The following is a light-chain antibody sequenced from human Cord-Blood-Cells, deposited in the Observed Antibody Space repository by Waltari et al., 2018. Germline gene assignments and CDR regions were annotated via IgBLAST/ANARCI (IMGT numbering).Light chain of an antibody. V-gene: IGKV1-33*01. CDR1: QDISNY. Sequence: DIQMTQSPSSLSASVGARVTITCQASQDISNYLNLYQQKPGKAPKLLIYDASNLETGVPSRFSGSGSGTDFTFTISSLQPEDIATYYCQQYDNHPLTFGGGTKVEIK. CDR3: QQYDNHPLT. CDR2: DAS. J-gene: IGKJ4*01.